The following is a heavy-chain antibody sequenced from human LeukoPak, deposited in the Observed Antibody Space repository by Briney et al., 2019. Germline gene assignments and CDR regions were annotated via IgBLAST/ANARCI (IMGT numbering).Heavy chain of an antibody. CDR1: GFTFSSYS. D-gene: IGHD2-21*02. V-gene: IGHV3-21*04. CDR2: ISSSSSYV. Sequence: GGSLRLSCAASGFTFSSYSMNWVRQAPGQGLEWVSSISSSSSYVYYADSVKGRFTISRDNSKTTLYLQMNSLRAEDTAVYYCAKGPYCGGDCYSGPIDYWGQGTLVTVSS. J-gene: IGHJ4*02. CDR3: AKGPYCGGDCYSGPIDY.